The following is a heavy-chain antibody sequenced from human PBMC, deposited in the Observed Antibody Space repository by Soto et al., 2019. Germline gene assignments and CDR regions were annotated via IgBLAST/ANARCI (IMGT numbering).Heavy chain of an antibody. V-gene: IGHV3-30*18. CDR3: ANLGVRHYDAFDI. J-gene: IGHJ3*02. CDR1: GFTFSSYG. CDR2: ISYDGSNK. D-gene: IGHD3-10*01. Sequence: PGGSLRLSCAASGFTFSSYGMHWVRQAPGKGLEWVAVISYDGSNKYYADSVKGRFTISRDNSKNTLYLQMNSLRAEDTAVHYCANLGVRHYDAFDIWGQGTMVTVSS.